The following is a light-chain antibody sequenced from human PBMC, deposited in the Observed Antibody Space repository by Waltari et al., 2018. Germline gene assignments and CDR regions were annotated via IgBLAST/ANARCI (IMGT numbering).Light chain of an antibody. J-gene: IGLJ2*01. CDR1: SSDVGGYNY. V-gene: IGLV2-8*01. CDR3: SSYSGINKFVV. Sequence: QSALTQPPSASGSPGQSVTISCTGTSSDVGGYNYVSWYQQHHGKAPNLMLDEVSTRPASVPVPVSGSMAGMAAAVAGARLQAEEEADYYCSSYSGINKFVVFGGGTKLTV. CDR2: EVS.